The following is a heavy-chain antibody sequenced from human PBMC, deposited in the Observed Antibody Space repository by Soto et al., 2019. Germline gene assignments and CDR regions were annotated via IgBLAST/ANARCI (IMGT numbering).Heavy chain of an antibody. CDR3: AKDRGFWDYYYGMDA. V-gene: IGHV3-30*18. CDR2: ISADGRKT. J-gene: IGHJ6*02. D-gene: IGHD1-26*01. Sequence: QLQLLQSGGGVVQPGRSLRLSCVASGFTFSAFGMHWVRQAPGKGLEWVAVISADGRKTFYADSVKGRFTISRDSHYNALFLGLSSLRGDDAAVYFCAKDRGFWDYYYGMDAWGHGTTVTVSS. CDR1: GFTFSAFG.